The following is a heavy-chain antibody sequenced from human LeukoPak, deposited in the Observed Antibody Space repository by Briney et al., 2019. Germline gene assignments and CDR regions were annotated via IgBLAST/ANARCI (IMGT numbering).Heavy chain of an antibody. CDR3: AKFTHGSGSFNPAYNWFDP. Sequence: GGSLRLSCAASGFTFSNYAMSWVRQAPGKGLEWVSAISGSGDSTYYADSVKGRFTISRDNSKNTLFLQMNSLRAEGTAVYYCAKFTHGSGSFNPAYNWFDPWGQGTLVAVSS. CDR1: GFTFSNYA. V-gene: IGHV3-23*01. D-gene: IGHD3-10*01. J-gene: IGHJ5*02. CDR2: ISGSGDST.